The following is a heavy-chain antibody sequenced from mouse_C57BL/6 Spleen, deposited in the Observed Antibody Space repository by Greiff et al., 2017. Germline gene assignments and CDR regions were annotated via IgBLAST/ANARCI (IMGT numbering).Heavy chain of an antibody. CDR3: ASATVVDGCFDY. CDR1: GYTFTSYW. V-gene: IGHV1-52*01. Sequence: QVQLQQSGAELVRPGSSVKLSCKASGYTFTSYWMHWVKQRPIQGLEWIGNIDPSDSDTHYNQKFKDKATLTVDKSSSTAYMQLSSLTSEDSAVNYCASATVVDGCFDYGGQGTTLTVCS. D-gene: IGHD1-1*01. CDR2: IDPSDSDT. J-gene: IGHJ2*01.